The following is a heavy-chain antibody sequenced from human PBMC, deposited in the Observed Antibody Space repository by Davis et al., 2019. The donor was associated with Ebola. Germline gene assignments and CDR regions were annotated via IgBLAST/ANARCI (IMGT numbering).Heavy chain of an antibody. Sequence: GESLKISCAASGFTVSSNYMSWVRQAPGKGLEWVSVIYSGGSTYYADSVKGRFTISRDNSKNTLYLQMNSLRAEDTAVYYCAKDQETPMGYWGQGTLVTVSS. V-gene: IGHV3-66*02. CDR3: AKDQETPMGY. CDR2: IYSGGST. J-gene: IGHJ4*02. CDR1: GFTVSSNY. D-gene: IGHD2-8*01.